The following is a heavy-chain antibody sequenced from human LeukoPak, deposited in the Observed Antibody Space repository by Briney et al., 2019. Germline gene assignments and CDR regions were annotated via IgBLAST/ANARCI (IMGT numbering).Heavy chain of an antibody. CDR1: GFTVSSNY. V-gene: IGHV3-66*02. CDR2: IYSGGST. J-gene: IGHJ6*03. CDR3: ARDLGSWNYVNDYMDV. Sequence: GGSLRLSCAASGFTVSSNYMSWVRQAPGKGLEWVSVIYSGGSTYYEDSVKGRFTISRDNYKNTLYLQMNSLRAEDTAVYYCARDLGSWNYVNDYMDVWGKGATVTVSS. D-gene: IGHD1-7*01.